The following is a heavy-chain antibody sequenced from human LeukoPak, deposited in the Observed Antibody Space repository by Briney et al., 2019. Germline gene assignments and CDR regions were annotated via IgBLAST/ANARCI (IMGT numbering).Heavy chain of an antibody. CDR1: GGTLSSYA. CDR2: IIPIFGTA. CDR3: ARSTHYYDSSGYPPADY. V-gene: IGHV1-69*05. D-gene: IGHD3-22*01. Sequence: GASVKVSCKASGGTLSSYAISWVRQAPGQGLEWMGGIIPIFGTANYAQKFQGRVTITTDESTSTAYMELSSLRSEDTAVYYCARSTHYYDSSGYPPADYWGQGTLVTVSS. J-gene: IGHJ4*02.